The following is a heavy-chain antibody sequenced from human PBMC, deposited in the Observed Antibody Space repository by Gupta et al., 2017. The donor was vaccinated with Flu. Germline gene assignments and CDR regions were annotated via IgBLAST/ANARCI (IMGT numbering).Heavy chain of an antibody. Sequence: GKGLEWIGEINHSGSTNYNPSLKSRVTISVDTSKNQFSLKLSSVTAADTAVYYCARVHGYGYSYGYYFDYWGQGTLVTVSS. CDR3: ARVHGYGYSYGYYFDY. D-gene: IGHD5-18*01. CDR2: INHSGST. V-gene: IGHV4-34*01. J-gene: IGHJ4*02.